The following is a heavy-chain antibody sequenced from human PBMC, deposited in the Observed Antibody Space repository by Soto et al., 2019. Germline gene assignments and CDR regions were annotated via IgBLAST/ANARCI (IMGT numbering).Heavy chain of an antibody. V-gene: IGHV3-73*02. CDR2: IRSKPKNYAT. Sequence: EVQLVESGGGLVQPGGSLKLSCAASGFTFSDSAMHWVRQASGKGLEWVGRIRSKPKNYATAYAASVKGRFTISRDDSKNTAYLQMNSLKTEDTAVYYCVRLNQYTVVEVNYWGQGTLDTVSS. CDR1: GFTFSDSA. CDR3: VRLNQYTVVEVNY. J-gene: IGHJ4*02. D-gene: IGHD2-15*01.